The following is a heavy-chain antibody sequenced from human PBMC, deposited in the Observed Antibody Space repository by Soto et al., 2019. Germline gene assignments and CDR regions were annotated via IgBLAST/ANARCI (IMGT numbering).Heavy chain of an antibody. J-gene: IGHJ4*02. Sequence: SETLSLTCSVSGGAISNYYWSWIRQTPGKGLEWIGCVHDSGSTDYNPSLKGRVTMSLHTSKSQFSLNLSSVTAADSATYYCARGTRALITSFFAYWGQGIPVTVSS. D-gene: IGHD1-20*01. CDR2: VHDSGST. CDR3: ARGTRALITSFFAY. CDR1: GGAISNYY. V-gene: IGHV4-59*01.